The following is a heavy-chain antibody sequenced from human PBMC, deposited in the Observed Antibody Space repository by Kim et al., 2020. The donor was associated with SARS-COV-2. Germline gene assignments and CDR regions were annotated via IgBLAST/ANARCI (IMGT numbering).Heavy chain of an antibody. V-gene: IGHV3-23*01. D-gene: IGHD2-15*01. J-gene: IGHJ3*02. Sequence: GGSLRLSCAASGFTFSSYAMSWVRQAPGKGLEWVSAISGSGGSTYYADSVKGRFTISRDNSKNTLYLQMNSLRAEDTAVYYCAKFRSRGSCIGGCDAFDIWGQGTMVTVSS. CDR2: ISGSGGST. CDR1: GFTFSSYA. CDR3: AKFRSRGSCIGGCDAFDI.